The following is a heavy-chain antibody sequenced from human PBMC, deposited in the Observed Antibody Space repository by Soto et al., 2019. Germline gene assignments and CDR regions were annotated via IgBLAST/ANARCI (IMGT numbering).Heavy chain of an antibody. CDR2: IKQDGSER. J-gene: IGHJ4*02. CDR1: GFTFSSYW. Sequence: GGSLRLSCAASGFTFSSYWMSWVRQAPGKGLEWVANIKQDGSERYYVDSVKGRFTISRDNAKNSLYLQMNNLRAEDTAVYYCARDGDYDFWSGYYIFSFDYWGQGTLVTVSS. CDR3: ARDGDYDFWSGYYIFSFDY. D-gene: IGHD3-3*01. V-gene: IGHV3-7*01.